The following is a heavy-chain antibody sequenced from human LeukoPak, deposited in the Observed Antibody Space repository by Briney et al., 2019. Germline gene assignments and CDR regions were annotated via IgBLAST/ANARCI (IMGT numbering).Heavy chain of an antibody. V-gene: IGHV3-30*02. D-gene: IGHD3-3*01. CDR2: IWYDGSNK. Sequence: QPGGSLRLSCAASGFTFSRYGTHWVRQAPGKGLEWVAVIWYDGSNKYYADSVKGRFTISRDNSKNTLYLQMNSLRAEDTAVYYCAKDGPPTYYDFWSGYSDYWGQGTLVTVSS. CDR3: AKDGPPTYYDFWSGYSDY. CDR1: GFTFSRYG. J-gene: IGHJ4*02.